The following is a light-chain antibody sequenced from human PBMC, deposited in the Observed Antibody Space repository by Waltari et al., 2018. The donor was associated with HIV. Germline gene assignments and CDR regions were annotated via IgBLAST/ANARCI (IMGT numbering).Light chain of an antibody. CDR1: SGSVSASYC. CDR3: SLYMGGGIWV. Sequence: QTVVTQEPSFSVSPGGTVTLTCGLSSGSVSASYCPSWYQQTPGQATRTLIYCTNTRSSGVPDRFAGSILGNKAALTITGAQADDESVYYCSLYMGGGIWVFGGGTKLTVL. V-gene: IGLV8-61*01. J-gene: IGLJ3*02. CDR2: CTN.